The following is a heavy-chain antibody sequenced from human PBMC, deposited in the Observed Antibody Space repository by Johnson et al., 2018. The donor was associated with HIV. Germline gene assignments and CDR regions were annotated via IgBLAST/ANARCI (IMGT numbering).Heavy chain of an antibody. V-gene: IGHV3-9*01. CDR1: GFTFDDYA. CDR3: ARDRGAAARYDAFDI. J-gene: IGHJ3*02. Sequence: QLVESGGGLVQPGRSLRLSCAASGFTFDDYAMHWVRQAPGKGLEWVSGINWNGGSTGYADSVKGRFTISRDNAKKSLYLQMHSLRAEDTALYYCARDRGAAARYDAFDIWGQGTMVTVSS. CDR2: INWNGGST. D-gene: IGHD3-10*01.